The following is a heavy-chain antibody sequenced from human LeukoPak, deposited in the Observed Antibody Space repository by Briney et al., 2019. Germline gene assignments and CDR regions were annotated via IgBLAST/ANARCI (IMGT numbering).Heavy chain of an antibody. CDR1: GFTFSNYG. Sequence: GRSLRLSCAASGFTFSNYGMHWVRQAPGKGLVWVSLINGDRSTTSYADSVKGRFSISRDNAKNTLYLQMNSLRAEDTAVYYCFHSDGYWGQGTLVTVSS. CDR3: FHSDGY. V-gene: IGHV3-74*01. J-gene: IGHJ4*02. CDR2: INGDRSTT. D-gene: IGHD2-15*01.